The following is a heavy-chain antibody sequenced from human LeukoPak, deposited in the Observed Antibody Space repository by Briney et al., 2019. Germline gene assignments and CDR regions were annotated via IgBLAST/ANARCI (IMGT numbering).Heavy chain of an antibody. CDR1: GGSISSYY. J-gene: IGHJ6*01. CDR3: ARDTGRVEFGFGYYYYGMD. CDR2: IYYSGST. Sequence: SETLSLTCTVSGGSISSYYWSWIRQPPGKGLEWIGYIYYSGSTNYNPSLKSRVTISVDTSKNQFSLKLSSVTAADTAVYYCARDTGRVEFGFGYYYYGMD. V-gene: IGHV4-59*01. D-gene: IGHD3-16*01.